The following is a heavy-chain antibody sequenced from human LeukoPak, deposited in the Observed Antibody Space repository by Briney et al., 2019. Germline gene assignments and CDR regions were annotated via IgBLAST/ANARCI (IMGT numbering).Heavy chain of an antibody. V-gene: IGHV3-30*03. CDR1: GFIFSSHG. J-gene: IGHJ4*02. D-gene: IGHD3-16*02. CDR3: ARDPAYEYVWRTCRPDPYFDY. Sequence: PGGSLRLSCAASGFIFSSHGMHWVRQAPGKGLEWVAGTSKDGSYKFYVDSVKGRFTISRDNSKTTLYLQMNGLTADDTAVYYCARDPAYEYVWRTCRPDPYFDYWGQGALVTVSP. CDR2: TSKDGSYK.